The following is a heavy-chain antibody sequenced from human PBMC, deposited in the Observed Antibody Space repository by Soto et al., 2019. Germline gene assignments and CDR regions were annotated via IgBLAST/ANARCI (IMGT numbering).Heavy chain of an antibody. V-gene: IGHV3-13*01. CDR2: IGTTGDT. Sequence: GGSLRLSCAASGFTFRNYDMHWVRQVTGKGLDWVSVIGTTGDTSYPDSVKGRFTISRENAKNSLYLQMNSLRAGDTAVYYCVRGECSGVSCYNDYFYYMDLWGQGSLVTVSS. CDR1: GFTFRNYD. D-gene: IGHD2-15*01. CDR3: VRGECSGVSCYNDYFYYMDL. J-gene: IGHJ5*02.